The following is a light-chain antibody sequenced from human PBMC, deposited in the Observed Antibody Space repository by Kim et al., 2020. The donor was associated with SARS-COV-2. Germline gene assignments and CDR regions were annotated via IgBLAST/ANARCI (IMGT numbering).Light chain of an antibody. CDR2: GNS. J-gene: IGLJ3*02. CDR1: SSNIGAGYD. Sequence: QRVTISCTGSSSNIGAGYDVHWYQQLPGTAPKLLIYGNSNRPSGVPDRFSGSKSGTSASLDITGLQAEDEADYYCQSYDSSLSGSVFGGGTKVTVL. CDR3: QSYDSSLSGSV. V-gene: IGLV1-40*01.